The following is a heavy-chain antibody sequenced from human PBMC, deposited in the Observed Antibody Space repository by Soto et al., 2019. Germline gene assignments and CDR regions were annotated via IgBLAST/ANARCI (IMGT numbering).Heavy chain of an antibody. CDR2: ISGGGGST. D-gene: IGHD6-19*01. J-gene: IGHJ4*02. Sequence: GGSLSLSCAASGFTFSSYAMSWVRQAPGKGLEWVSAISGGGGSTYYADSVKGRFTISRDNSKNTLYLQMNSLRAEDTAVYYCAKALAVAGTRVDYWGQGTLVTVSS. CDR1: GFTFSSYA. V-gene: IGHV3-23*01. CDR3: AKALAVAGTRVDY.